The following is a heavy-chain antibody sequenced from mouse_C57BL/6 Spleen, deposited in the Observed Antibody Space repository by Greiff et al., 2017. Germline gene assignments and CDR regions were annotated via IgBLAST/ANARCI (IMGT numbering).Heavy chain of an antibody. CDR2: ISDGGSYT. CDR1: GFTFSSYA. V-gene: IGHV5-4*03. D-gene: IGHD1-1*01. CDR3: ARRIYYYGSRGDYYAMDY. Sequence: EVKLVESGGGLVKPGGSLKLSCAASGFTFSSYAMSWVRQTPEKRLEWVATISDGGSYTYYPDNVKGRFTISRDNAKNNLYLQMSHLKSEDTAMYYCARRIYYYGSRGDYYAMDYWGQGTSVTVSS. J-gene: IGHJ4*01.